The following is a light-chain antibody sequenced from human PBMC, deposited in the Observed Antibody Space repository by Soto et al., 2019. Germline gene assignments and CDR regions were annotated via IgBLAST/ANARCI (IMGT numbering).Light chain of an antibody. CDR2: GAS. J-gene: IGKJ4*01. V-gene: IGKV3-15*01. CDR1: QSVSSN. CDR3: QQYDNWPPRIT. Sequence: EIVMTQSPATLSVSPGERATLSCRASQSVSSNLAWYQQKPGQAPRLVMYGASTRATGIPDRFSGSGSGTEFTLTISSLQSEDFAVYYCQQYDNWPPRITFGGGTKVEIK.